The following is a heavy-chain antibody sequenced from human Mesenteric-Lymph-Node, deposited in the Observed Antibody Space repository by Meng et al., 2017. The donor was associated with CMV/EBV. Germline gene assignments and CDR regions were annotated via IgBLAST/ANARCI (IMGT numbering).Heavy chain of an antibody. CDR3: ARGLVGSIYGHLKWFDP. Sequence: SETLSLTCTVSGGSITSYYWSWIRQPPGKGLEWIGYVYYSGTTNYNPSLRSRVTISADTSNNQFSLKLSSVTAADTALYYCARGLVGSIYGHLKWFDPWGQGILVTVSS. V-gene: IGHV4-59*01. J-gene: IGHJ5*02. CDR2: VYYSGTT. D-gene: IGHD1-26*01. CDR1: GGSITSYY.